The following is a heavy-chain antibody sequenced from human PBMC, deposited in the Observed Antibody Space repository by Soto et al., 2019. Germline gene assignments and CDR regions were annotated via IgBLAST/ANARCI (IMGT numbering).Heavy chain of an antibody. J-gene: IGHJ3*02. Sequence: PGGSLRLSCAASGFTFSGSAMHWVRQVSGKGLEWVGRIRSKANSYATAYAASVKGRFTISRDDSKNTAYLQMNSLKTEDTAVYYCTRPRSSAQAFDIWGQGTMVTVSS. CDR2: IRSKANSYAT. CDR3: TRPRSSAQAFDI. CDR1: GFTFSGSA. D-gene: IGHD4-17*01. V-gene: IGHV3-73*01.